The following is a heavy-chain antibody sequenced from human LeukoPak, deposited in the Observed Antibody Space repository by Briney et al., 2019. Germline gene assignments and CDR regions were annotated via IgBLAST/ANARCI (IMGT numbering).Heavy chain of an antibody. CDR2: MHPSSGDT. D-gene: IGHD1-14*01. CDR1: GYTFSTYE. Sequence: ASVKVSCKTSGYTFSTYEINWVRQAAGQGLEWMGWMHPSSGDTDYAQKFQGRVTMTRDTSINTVYMELSSLRSEDTAVYYCTRGPRNDPWGQGTLVTVSS. V-gene: IGHV1-8*01. CDR3: TRGPRNDP. J-gene: IGHJ5*02.